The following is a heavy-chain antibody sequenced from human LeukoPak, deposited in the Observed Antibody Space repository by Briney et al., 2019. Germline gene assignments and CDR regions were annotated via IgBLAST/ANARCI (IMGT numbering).Heavy chain of an antibody. Sequence: PGGSLRLSCAASGFTFSSYAMSWVRQAPGKGLEWVSAISGSGGSTYYADSAKGRFTISRDNSKNTLYLQMNSLRAEDTAVYYCTKDRGTSGYDPHAFDIWGQGTMVTVSS. CDR1: GFTFSSYA. CDR2: ISGSGGST. D-gene: IGHD5-12*01. V-gene: IGHV3-23*01. CDR3: TKDRGTSGYDPHAFDI. J-gene: IGHJ3*02.